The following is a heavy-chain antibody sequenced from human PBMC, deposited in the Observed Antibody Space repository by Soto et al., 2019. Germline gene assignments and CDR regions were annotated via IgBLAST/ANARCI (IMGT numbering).Heavy chain of an antibody. D-gene: IGHD3-16*01. CDR1: GFTVSTKY. V-gene: IGHV3-66*01. Sequence: EVQLVESGGGLVQPGGSLRLSCAASGFTVSTKYMSWFRQAPGNGMEWVSVIYSGGSTFYADSVRGRFTISRDNSKNTVNLQMNSLRAEDTAVYYCARDPWAADYWGQGTMVTVSS. J-gene: IGHJ4*02. CDR2: IYSGGST. CDR3: ARDPWAADY.